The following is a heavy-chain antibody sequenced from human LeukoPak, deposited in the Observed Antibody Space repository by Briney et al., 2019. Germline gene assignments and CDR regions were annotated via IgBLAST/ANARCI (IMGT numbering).Heavy chain of an antibody. CDR3: ARDLNWVSDY. CDR2: IIPIFGTA. Sequence: SVKVSXKASGYTFSSYGISWVRQAPGQGLEWMGRIIPIFGTANYAQKFQGRVTITTDESTSTAYMELSSLRSEDTAVYYCARDLNWVSDYWGQGTLVTVSS. J-gene: IGHJ4*02. CDR1: GYTFSSYG. D-gene: IGHD7-27*01. V-gene: IGHV1-69*05.